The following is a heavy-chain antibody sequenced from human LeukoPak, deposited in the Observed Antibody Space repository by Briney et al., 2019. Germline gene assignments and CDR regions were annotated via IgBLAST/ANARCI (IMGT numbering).Heavy chain of an antibody. Sequence: GESLKISCKGSGYSFTSYWIGWVRQMPGKGLEWMGIIYPGDSDTRYSPSFQGQVTISADKSISTAYLRWSSLKASDTAMYYCARPYYDSSGYYESTDAFDIWGQGTMVTVSS. D-gene: IGHD3-22*01. J-gene: IGHJ3*02. CDR2: IYPGDSDT. CDR3: ARPYYDSSGYYESTDAFDI. CDR1: GYSFTSYW. V-gene: IGHV5-51*01.